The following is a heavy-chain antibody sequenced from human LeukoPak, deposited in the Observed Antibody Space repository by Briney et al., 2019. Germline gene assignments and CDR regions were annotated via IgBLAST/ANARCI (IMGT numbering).Heavy chain of an antibody. CDR3: ARSGLYYPGSGSFDY. CDR1: GDSVTSGGYY. CDR2: IYYTGST. Sequence: PSQTLSLTCTVSGDSVTSGGYYWNWIRQHPVKGLEWIGYIYYTGSTSYNPSLKSRINISADTSKNQFSLKLKSVTAADTAIYYCARSGLYYPGSGSFDYWGQGALVTVSS. J-gene: IGHJ4*02. V-gene: IGHV4-31*03. D-gene: IGHD3-10*01.